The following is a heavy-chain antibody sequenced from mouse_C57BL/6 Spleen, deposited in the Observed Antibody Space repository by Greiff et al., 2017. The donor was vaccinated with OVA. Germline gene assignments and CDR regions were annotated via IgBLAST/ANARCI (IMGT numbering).Heavy chain of an antibody. CDR3: ARTGNSYYAMDY. CDR1: GYTFTSYW. V-gene: IGHV1-7*01. D-gene: IGHD2-1*01. J-gene: IGHJ4*01. Sequence: QVQLQQPGAELVMPGASVKLSCKASGYTFTSYWMHWVKQRPGQGLEWIGYINPSSGYTKYNQKFKDKATLTADKSSSTAYMQLSSLTYEDSAVYYCARTGNSYYAMDYWGQGTSVTVSS. CDR2: INPSSGYT.